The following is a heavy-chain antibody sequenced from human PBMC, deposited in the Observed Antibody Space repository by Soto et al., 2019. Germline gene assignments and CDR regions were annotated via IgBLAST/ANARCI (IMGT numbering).Heavy chain of an antibody. CDR2: ISGSGGST. CDR3: ATSIAARPIPSLYYFDY. CDR1: GFTFSSYA. Sequence: HPGGSLRLSCAASGFTFSSYAMSWVRQAPGKGLEWVSAISGSGGSTYYADSVKGRFTISRDNSKNTLYLQMNSLRAEDTAVYYCATSIAARPIPSLYYFDYWGQGTLVTVSS. V-gene: IGHV3-23*01. J-gene: IGHJ4*02. D-gene: IGHD6-6*01.